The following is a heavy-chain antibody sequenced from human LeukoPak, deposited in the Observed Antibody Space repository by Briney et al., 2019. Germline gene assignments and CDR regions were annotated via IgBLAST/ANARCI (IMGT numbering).Heavy chain of an antibody. CDR3: ARQTGSGLFILP. CDR2: IYYSGNT. Sequence: SETLSLTCTVAGVSISSSNSYWGWIRQPPEKGLEWIGSIYYSGNTYYNASLKSQVSISIDTSKNPFSLRLTSVTAADTAVYYCARQTGSGLFILPGGQGTLVTVSS. D-gene: IGHD3/OR15-3a*01. J-gene: IGHJ4*02. CDR1: GVSISSSNSY. V-gene: IGHV4-39*01.